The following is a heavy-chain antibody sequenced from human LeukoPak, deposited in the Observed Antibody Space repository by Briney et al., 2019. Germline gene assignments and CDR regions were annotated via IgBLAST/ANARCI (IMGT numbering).Heavy chain of an antibody. CDR2: ISSSGSTI. CDR3: ARLSSSHAFDI. J-gene: IGHJ3*02. Sequence: GGSLRLSCAASGFTFSSYEMNWVRQAPGKGLEWVSYISSSGSTIYYADSVKGRFTISRDNAKNSLYLQMNSLRAEDTAVYYRARLSSSHAFDIWGQGTMVTVSS. V-gene: IGHV3-48*03. CDR1: GFTFSSYE. D-gene: IGHD6-6*01.